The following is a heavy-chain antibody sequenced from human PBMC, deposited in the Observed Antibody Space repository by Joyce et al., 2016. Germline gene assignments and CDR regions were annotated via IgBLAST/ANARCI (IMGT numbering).Heavy chain of an antibody. V-gene: IGHV3-74*01. J-gene: IGHJ4*02. CDR2: INTDGSGT. CDR3: ARDGYSYVFDY. D-gene: IGHD5-18*01. CDR1: GFTFSSYW. Sequence: EVQLVESGGGLVQPGGSLRFSCAASGFTFSSYWMYWVRQGPGKGLVWVSRINTDGSGTSYADSVKGRFTISRDNAKNTLYLQMNSLRAEDTDVYYCARDGYSYVFDYWGQGTLVTVSS.